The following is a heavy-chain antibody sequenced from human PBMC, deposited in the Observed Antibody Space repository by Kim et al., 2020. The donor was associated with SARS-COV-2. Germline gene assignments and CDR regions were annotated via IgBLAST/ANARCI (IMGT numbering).Heavy chain of an antibody. V-gene: IGHV1-2*02. Sequence: APKFQGRITMARETSISTAYMELSRLRSDDTAVYYCARAGIAVAGTGLDYWGQGTLVTVSS. J-gene: IGHJ4*02. CDR3: ARAGIAVAGTGLDY. D-gene: IGHD6-19*01.